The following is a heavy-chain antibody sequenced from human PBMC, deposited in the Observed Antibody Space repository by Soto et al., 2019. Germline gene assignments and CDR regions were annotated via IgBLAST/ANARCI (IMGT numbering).Heavy chain of an antibody. Sequence: SVKVSCKASGGTFSSYAISWVRQAPGQGLEWMGGNIPIFGTANYAQKFQGRVTITADESTSTAYMELSSLRSEDTAVYYCARAGYCSSTSCPFDYWGQGTLVTVSS. D-gene: IGHD2-2*01. CDR2: NIPIFGTA. CDR3: ARAGYCSSTSCPFDY. CDR1: GGTFSSYA. J-gene: IGHJ4*02. V-gene: IGHV1-69*13.